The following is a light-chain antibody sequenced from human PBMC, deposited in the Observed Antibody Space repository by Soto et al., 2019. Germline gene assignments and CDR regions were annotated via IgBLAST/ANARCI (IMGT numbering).Light chain of an antibody. V-gene: IGKV3-15*01. CDR3: QQYNNWTPLT. CDR1: QSVSSN. J-gene: IGKJ4*01. Sequence: EIVMTQSPATLSVSPGERATLSCRASQSVSSNLAWYQQKPGQAPRLLIYGASTRATGIPARFSGSGSGTECTLTISSLQSEDFALYYCQQYNNWTPLTFGGGTKVEIK. CDR2: GAS.